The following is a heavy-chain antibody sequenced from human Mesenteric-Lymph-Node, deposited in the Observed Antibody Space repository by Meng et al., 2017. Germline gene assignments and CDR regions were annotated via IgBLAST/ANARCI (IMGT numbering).Heavy chain of an antibody. D-gene: IGHD2-15*01. V-gene: IGHV1-46*01. Sequence: ASVKVSCKASGGTFSSYAISWVRQAPGQGLEWMGIINPSGGSTSYAQKFQGRVTMTRDTSTSTVYMELSSLRSEDTAVYYCARDRKHCSGGSCYPPLGYWGQGTLVTVSS. CDR3: ARDRKHCSGGSCYPPLGY. J-gene: IGHJ4*02. CDR1: GGTFSSYA. CDR2: INPSGGST.